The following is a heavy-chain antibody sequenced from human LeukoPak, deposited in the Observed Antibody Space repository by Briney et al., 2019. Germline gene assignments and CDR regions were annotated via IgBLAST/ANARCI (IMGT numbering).Heavy chain of an antibody. CDR1: GGSISSGSYY. Sequence: SQTLSLTCTGSGGSISSGSYYWSWIRQPAGKGLEWIGRIYTSGSTNYNPSLKSRVTISVDTSKNQLSLKLSSVTAADTAVYYCARYNTYYYDSSGKNNYNWFDPWGQGTLVTVSS. CDR2: IYTSGST. V-gene: IGHV4-61*02. CDR3: ARYNTYYYDSSGKNNYNWFDP. J-gene: IGHJ5*02. D-gene: IGHD3-22*01.